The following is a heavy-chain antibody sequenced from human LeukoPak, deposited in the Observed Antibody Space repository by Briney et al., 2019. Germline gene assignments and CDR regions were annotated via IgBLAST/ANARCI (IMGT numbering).Heavy chain of an antibody. CDR2: ISSGSSTI. CDR1: GFTFSSYS. V-gene: IGHV3-48*01. CDR3: ARDDTVTTRVGFID. Sequence: GSLRLSCAASGFTFSSYSMNWVRQAPRKGLEWVSYISSGSSTIYYADSVKGRFTISRDNAKNSLYLQMNSLRAEDTAVYYCARDDTVTTRVGFIDWGQGTLVTVSS. D-gene: IGHD4-17*01. J-gene: IGHJ4*02.